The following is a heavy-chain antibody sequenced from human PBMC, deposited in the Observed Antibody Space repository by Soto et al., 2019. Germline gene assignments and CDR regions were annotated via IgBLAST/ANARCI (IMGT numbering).Heavy chain of an antibody. CDR2: INHSGST. Sequence: QVQLQQWGAGLLKPSETLSLTCAVYGGSFRGYYWSGIRQPPGKGLEWIGEINHSGSTNYNPSLKSRVTISVDTSNNQVSLQLSSVTAEDTAVYYCARARRGIAAASRWFDPWGQGTLVPVSS. J-gene: IGHJ5*02. CDR3: ARARRGIAAASRWFDP. V-gene: IGHV4-34*01. CDR1: GGSFRGYY. D-gene: IGHD6-13*01.